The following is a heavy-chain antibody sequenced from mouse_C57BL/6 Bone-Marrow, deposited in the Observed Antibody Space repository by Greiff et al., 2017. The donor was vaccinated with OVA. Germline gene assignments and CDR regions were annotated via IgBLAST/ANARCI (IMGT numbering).Heavy chain of an antibody. CDR2: IDPSDSYT. CDR3: ARDWDEDY. Sequence: VQLQQSGAELVKPGASVKLSCKASGYTFTSYWMQWVKQSPGQGLEWIGEIDPSDSYTNYNQKFKGKATLTVDTSSSTAYMQLSSLTSEDSAVYYCARDWDEDYWGQGTTLTVSS. CDR1: GYTFTSYW. V-gene: IGHV1-50*01. D-gene: IGHD4-1*01. J-gene: IGHJ2*01.